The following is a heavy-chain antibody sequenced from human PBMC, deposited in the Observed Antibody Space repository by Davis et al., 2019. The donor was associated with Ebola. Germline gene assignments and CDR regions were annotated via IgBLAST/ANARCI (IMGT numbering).Heavy chain of an antibody. CDR1: GYTFTGYY. D-gene: IGHD5-12*01. Sequence: ASVKVSCKASGYTFTGYYMHWVRQAPGQGLDWMGQINPSSGGTKYAQKFQGRVTMTRDTSISTAYLELSRLRSDDTAVYFCARDSFGGYYSFDNWGQGTLVTVSS. V-gene: IGHV1-2*06. CDR3: ARDSFGGYYSFDN. J-gene: IGHJ4*02. CDR2: INPSSGGT.